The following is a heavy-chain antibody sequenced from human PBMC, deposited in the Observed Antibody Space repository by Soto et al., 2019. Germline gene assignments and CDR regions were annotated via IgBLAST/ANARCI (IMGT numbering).Heavy chain of an antibody. CDR2: IYGDGST. J-gene: IGHJ4*02. V-gene: IGHV3-53*04. D-gene: IGHD3-3*01. CDR3: VRVRFFEWPNRDFDT. Sequence: EVQLVESGGGLVQPGESLRLSCAASGFTVSSNYMSWVRQGPGKGLEWVSIIYGDGSTYYADSVKGRFTISRHNSNNTLYLQMNSLRAEDTAVYFCVRVRFFEWPNRDFDTWGQGSLVTVSS. CDR1: GFTVSSNY.